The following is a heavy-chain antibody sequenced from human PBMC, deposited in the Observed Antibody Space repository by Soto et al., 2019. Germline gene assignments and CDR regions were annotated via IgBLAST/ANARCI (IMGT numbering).Heavy chain of an antibody. D-gene: IGHD3-16*01. CDR3: ARESGSYDHLDY. CDR1: GVSISSYY. V-gene: IGHV4-59*01. CDR2: IYYSGST. J-gene: IGHJ4*01. Sequence: SSETLSLTCTVSGVSISSYYWTWIRQPPGKGLEWIGYIYYSGSTNYNPSLRSRVTISIDTSKNQFSLRLRSVTAADTAVYYCARESGSYDHLDYWGHGTLGTVSS.